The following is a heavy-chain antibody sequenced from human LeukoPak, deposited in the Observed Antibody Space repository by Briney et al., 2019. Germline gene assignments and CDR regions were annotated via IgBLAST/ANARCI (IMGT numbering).Heavy chain of an antibody. D-gene: IGHD3-22*01. CDR3: VRVCDSSGYYNDAFDI. CDR1: GFTFSSYG. CDR2: ISGSGGST. Sequence: GGSLRLSCAASGFTFSSYGMSWVRQAPGKGLEWVSAISGSGGSTYYADSVKGRFTISRDNSKNTLYLQMNSLRAEDTAVYYCVRVCDSSGYYNDAFDIWGQGTMVTVSS. J-gene: IGHJ3*02. V-gene: IGHV3-23*01.